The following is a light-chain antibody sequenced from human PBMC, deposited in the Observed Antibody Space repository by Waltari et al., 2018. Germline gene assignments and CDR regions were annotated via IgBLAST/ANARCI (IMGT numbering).Light chain of an antibody. V-gene: IGLV4-69*01. CDR1: CGHSSNI. CDR2: VNSDGRD. CDR3: QTGRHGSGV. Sequence: QLLLPQSPSASASLRASVRLTCTLDCGHSSNIIAWHQHQPDKGPRYFMKVNSDGRDSKGYGMPDRLSGSGPGAGRYLTVPSVQSEGEAVSDCQTGRHGSGVFGGGTKLTVL. J-gene: IGLJ3*02.